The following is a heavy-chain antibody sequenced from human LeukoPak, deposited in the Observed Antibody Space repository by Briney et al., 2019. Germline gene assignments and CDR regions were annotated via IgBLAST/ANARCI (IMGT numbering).Heavy chain of an antibody. D-gene: IGHD3-22*01. CDR1: GFTFSSYG. CDR2: IWYDGSNK. V-gene: IGHV3-33*01. J-gene: IGHJ4*02. CDR3: ARDHTLYYYDSSGYYPDY. Sequence: PGRSLRLSCAVSGFTFSSYGMHWVRQAPGKGLEWVAVIWYDGSNKYYADSVKGRFTISRDNSKNTLYLQMNSLRAEDTAVYYCARDHTLYYYDSSGYYPDYWGQGTLVTVSS.